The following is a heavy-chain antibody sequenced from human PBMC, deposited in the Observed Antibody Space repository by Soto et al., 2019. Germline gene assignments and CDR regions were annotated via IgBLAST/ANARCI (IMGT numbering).Heavy chain of an antibody. CDR3: ARNHGDYVTRLNFDY. CDR2: INHSGST. CDR1: GGSISSYC. J-gene: IGHJ4*02. V-gene: IGHV4-34*01. D-gene: IGHD4-17*01. Sequence: SETLSLTCTVPGGSISSYCWSWIRQPPGKGLEWIGEINHSGSTNYNPSLKSRVTISVDTSKNQFSLKLSSVTAADTAVYYCARNHGDYVTRLNFDYWGQGTLVTVS.